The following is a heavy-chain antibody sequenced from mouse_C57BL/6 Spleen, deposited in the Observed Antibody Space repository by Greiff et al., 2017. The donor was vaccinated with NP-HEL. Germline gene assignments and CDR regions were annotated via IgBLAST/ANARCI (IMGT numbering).Heavy chain of an antibody. CDR1: GYTFTSYW. D-gene: IGHD4-1*01. V-gene: IGHV1-59*01. J-gene: IGHJ2*01. CDR3: ARGVGRAFAY. Sequence: VQLQQPGAELVRPGTSVKLSCKASGYTFTSYWMHWVKQRPGQGLEWIGVIDPSDSYTNYNQKFKGKATLTVDTSSSTAYMQLSSLTSEDSAVYYCARGVGRAFAYWGQGTTLTVSS. CDR2: IDPSDSYT.